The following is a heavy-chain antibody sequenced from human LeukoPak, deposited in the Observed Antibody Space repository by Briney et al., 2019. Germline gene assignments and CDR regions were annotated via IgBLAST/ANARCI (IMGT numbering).Heavy chain of an antibody. J-gene: IGHJ4*02. CDR2: INHSGST. CDR1: GGSFSGYY. V-gene: IGHV4-34*01. Sequence: PSETLSLTCAVYGGSFSGYYWSWIRQPPGKGLEWIGEINHSGSTNYIPSLKSRVTISVDTSKNQFSLRLSSVTAADTAVYYCARSQWLIALDYWGQGTLVTVCS. D-gene: IGHD6-19*01. CDR3: ARSQWLIALDY.